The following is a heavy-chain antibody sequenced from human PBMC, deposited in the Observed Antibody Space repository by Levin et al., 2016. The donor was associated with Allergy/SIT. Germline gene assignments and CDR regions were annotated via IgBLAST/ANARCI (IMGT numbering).Heavy chain of an antibody. D-gene: IGHD6-13*01. CDR3: ARHSGRHGSTWITY. J-gene: IGHJ4*02. CDR2: MYYSGST. CDR1: GGSISSSSYY. V-gene: IGHV4-39*01. Sequence: SETLSLTCTVSGGSISSSSYYWGWIRQPPGKGLEWIGSMYYSGSTYYNPSLKSRVTMSVDTSKNQFSLKLSSVTAADTAVYYCARHSGRHGSTWITYWGQGTLVTVSS.